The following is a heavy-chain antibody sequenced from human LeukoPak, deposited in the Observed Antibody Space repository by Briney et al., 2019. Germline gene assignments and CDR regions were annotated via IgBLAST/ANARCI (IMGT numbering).Heavy chain of an antibody. J-gene: IGHJ4*02. Sequence: GGSLRLSCAASGLTFSSHWMHWVRQAPGKGLEWVASINPDGIKRYSADSVKGRFTISRDNARNSLYLQMDSLRVEDTAFYYCARDLAFSRLDYWGQGVLVTVSS. D-gene: IGHD2/OR15-2a*01. CDR1: GLTFSSHW. V-gene: IGHV3-7*01. CDR2: INPDGIKR. CDR3: ARDLAFSRLDY.